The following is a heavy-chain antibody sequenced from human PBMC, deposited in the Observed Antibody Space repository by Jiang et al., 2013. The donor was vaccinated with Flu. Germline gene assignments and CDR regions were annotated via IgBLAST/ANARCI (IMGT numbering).Heavy chain of an antibody. CDR1: GGSISSSSYS. J-gene: IGHJ4*02. CDR3: ARRHDFWSGPFDY. Sequence: GSGLVKPSETLSLTCTVSGGSISSSSYSWDWIRQSPGKGLEWIGTIYYSGSTHYNPSLKGRVTISVDTSTNQFSLKLTSVTAADTAVYFCARRHDFWSGPFDYWGQGLLVTVSS. CDR2: IYYSGST. V-gene: IGHV4-39*01. D-gene: IGHD3-3*01.